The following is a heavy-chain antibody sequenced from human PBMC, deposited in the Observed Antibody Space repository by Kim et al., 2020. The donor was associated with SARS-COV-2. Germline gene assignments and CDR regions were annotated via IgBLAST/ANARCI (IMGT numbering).Heavy chain of an antibody. CDR2: ISGGGTTT. CDR3: TTGVGSYFDY. CDR1: GFTFSSYV. J-gene: IGHJ4*02. V-gene: IGHV3-23*01. D-gene: IGHD7-27*01. Sequence: GGSLRLSCAGSGFTFSSYVMRWVRQTPGEGLEWVSSISGGGTTTYYADSVKGRFTISRDNSRDALYLQMSSLRAEDTALYFCTTGVGSYFDYWGQGTLVTVSS.